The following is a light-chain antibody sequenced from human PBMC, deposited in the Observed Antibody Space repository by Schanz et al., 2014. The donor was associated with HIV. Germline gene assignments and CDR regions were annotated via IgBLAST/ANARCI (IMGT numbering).Light chain of an antibody. CDR3: SSYAGSNHVV. V-gene: IGLV2-8*01. CDR1: TSDIGGYNY. Sequence: QSALTQPPSVSGSPGQSVTISCTGTTSDIGGYNYVSWYQQHPDKAPNLMIYEVSKRPSGVPDRFSGSKSGNTASLTVSGLQAEDEADYYCSSYAGSNHVVFGGGTKLTVL. CDR2: EVS. J-gene: IGLJ2*01.